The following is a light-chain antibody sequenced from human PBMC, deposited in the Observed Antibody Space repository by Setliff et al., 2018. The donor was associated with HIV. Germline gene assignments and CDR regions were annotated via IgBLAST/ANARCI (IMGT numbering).Light chain of an antibody. J-gene: IGLJ1*01. Sequence: QSALAQPASVSASPGQSIIISCTGTISDIGSYNRVSWYQQRPGTAPNLIIYEVNKRPSGVSSRFSGSKSGNTASLSISELRAEDETDYYCTSYTGGNTRVFGTGTKVTVL. CDR2: EVN. V-gene: IGLV2-14*02. CDR1: ISDIGSYNR. CDR3: TSYTGGNTRV.